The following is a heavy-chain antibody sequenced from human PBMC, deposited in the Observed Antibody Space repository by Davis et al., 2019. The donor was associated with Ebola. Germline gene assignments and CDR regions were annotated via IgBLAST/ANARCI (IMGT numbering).Heavy chain of an antibody. CDR1: GFTFDDYG. D-gene: IGHD3-22*01. J-gene: IGHJ4*02. CDR3: ARDFDRVRE. CDR2: INPDGGRT. V-gene: IGHV3-74*01. Sequence: HTGGSLRLSCAASGFTFDDYGMSWVRQAPGKGPVWVSRINPDGGRTGYADSVKGRFTISRDNAKNTVYLEMNSLKAEDTAVYYCARDFDRVREWGQGTLVTVSS.